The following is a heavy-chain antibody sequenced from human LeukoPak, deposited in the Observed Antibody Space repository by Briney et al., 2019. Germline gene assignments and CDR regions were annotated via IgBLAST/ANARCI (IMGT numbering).Heavy chain of an antibody. CDR2: IYYSGNT. CDR3: AREEREGIAVAGTDWFDP. CDR1: SDSISGYY. D-gene: IGHD6-19*01. Sequence: SETLSLTCSVSSDSISGYYWSWLRQPPGKGLEWIGYIYYSGNTYYNPSLKSRVTISLDTSKNQFSLQLNSVTPEDTAAYYCAREEREGIAVAGTDWFDPWGQGTLVTVSS. J-gene: IGHJ5*02. V-gene: IGHV4-59*12.